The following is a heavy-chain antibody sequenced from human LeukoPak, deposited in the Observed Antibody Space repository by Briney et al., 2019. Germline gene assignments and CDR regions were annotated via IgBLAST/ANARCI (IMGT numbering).Heavy chain of an antibody. D-gene: IGHD1-26*01. Sequence: GGSLRLSCAASGFTFSSYGIHWVRQAPGKGLEWVAVISYDGSNKYYADSVKGRFTISRDNSKNTLYLQMNSLRAEDTAVYYCAKDFKWSAFDYWGQGTLVTVSS. CDR1: GFTFSSYG. CDR3: AKDFKWSAFDY. V-gene: IGHV3-30*18. J-gene: IGHJ4*02. CDR2: ISYDGSNK.